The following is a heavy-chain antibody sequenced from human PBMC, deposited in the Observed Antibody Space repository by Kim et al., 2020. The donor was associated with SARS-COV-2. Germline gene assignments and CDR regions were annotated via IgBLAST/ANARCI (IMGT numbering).Heavy chain of an antibody. Sequence: GGSLRLSCAASGFTFSSYSMNWVRQAPGKGLEWVSSISSSSSYIYYADSVKGRFTISRDNAKNSLYLQMNSLRAEDTAVYYCASFAAAGPTVYYYYGMDVWGQGTTVTVSS. CDR2: ISSSSSYI. J-gene: IGHJ6*02. CDR1: GFTFSSYS. D-gene: IGHD6-13*01. CDR3: ASFAAAGPTVYYYYGMDV. V-gene: IGHV3-21*01.